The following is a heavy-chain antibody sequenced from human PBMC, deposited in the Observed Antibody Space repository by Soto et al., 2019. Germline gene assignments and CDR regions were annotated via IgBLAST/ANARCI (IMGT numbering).Heavy chain of an antibody. J-gene: IGHJ4*02. CDR2: NYPGDSDT. D-gene: IGHD6-6*01. Sequence: PGESLKISCKGSGYSFTSYWIGWVRQMPGKGLEWMGINYPGDSDTRYSPSFQGQVTISADKSISTAYLQWSSLKASDTAMYYCARQNENFEYSSSHNFDSWGQGTLVTVSS. CDR3: ARQNENFEYSSSHNFDS. V-gene: IGHV5-51*01. CDR1: GYSFTSYW.